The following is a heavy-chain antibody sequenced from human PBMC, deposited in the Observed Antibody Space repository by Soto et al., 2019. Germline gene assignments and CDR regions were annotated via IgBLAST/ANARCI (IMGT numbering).Heavy chain of an antibody. CDR2: IYHSGST. CDR1: GGSISSGGYS. V-gene: IGHV4-30-2*01. CDR3: ARATSYYDSSGYYQGDAFDI. D-gene: IGHD3-22*01. J-gene: IGHJ3*02. Sequence: QLQLQESGSGLVKPSQTLSLTCAVSGGSISSGGYSWSWIRQPPGKGLEWIGYIYHSGSTYYNPSLKSRVTISVDRCKNQFSLKLSSVTDADTAVYYCARATSYYDSSGYYQGDAFDIWGQGTMVTVSS.